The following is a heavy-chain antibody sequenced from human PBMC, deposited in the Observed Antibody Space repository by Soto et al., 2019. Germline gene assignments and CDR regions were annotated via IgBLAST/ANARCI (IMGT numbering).Heavy chain of an antibody. CDR3: ARDDEDGSYCDLGY. CDR1: GFTFSNYI. J-gene: IGHJ4*02. Sequence: GGSLRLSCAASGFTFSNYIIHWVRQAPGKGLEWVAFILHDGNNKYYADSVKGRFTISRDNSKNTLYLQMNSLRTEDMAMYYCARDDEDGSYCDLGYWGQGTLVTVSS. CDR2: ILHDGNNK. V-gene: IGHV3-30-3*01. D-gene: IGHD3-10*01.